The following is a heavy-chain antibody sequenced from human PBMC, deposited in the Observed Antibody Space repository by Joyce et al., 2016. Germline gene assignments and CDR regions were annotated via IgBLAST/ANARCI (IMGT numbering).Heavy chain of an antibody. CDR2: IYTGGRT. Sequence: EVHLVESGGSLVQPGGSLRLSCVASGFTGSGNYMNWVRQAPGKGLEWISVIYTGGRTYYADSVKGRFTISRDNTKNTLYLQMNFVRADDTAVYYCARDIAYGDYAFDIWGQGTMVTVSS. CDR3: ARDIAYGDYAFDI. CDR1: GFTGSGNY. D-gene: IGHD4-17*01. V-gene: IGHV3-66*01. J-gene: IGHJ3*02.